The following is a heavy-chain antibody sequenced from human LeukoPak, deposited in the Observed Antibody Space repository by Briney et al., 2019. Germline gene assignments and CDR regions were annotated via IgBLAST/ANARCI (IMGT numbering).Heavy chain of an antibody. CDR3: ASLRFLEWLDY. Sequence: SGGSLRLSCAASGFTFSDYYMSWIRQAPGKGLEWVSYISSSGSTIYYADSVKGRFTISRDNAKNSLYLQMNSLRAEDTAVYYCASLRFLEWLDYWGQGTLVTVSS. D-gene: IGHD3-3*01. CDR1: GFTFSDYY. CDR2: ISSSGSTI. V-gene: IGHV3-11*04. J-gene: IGHJ4*02.